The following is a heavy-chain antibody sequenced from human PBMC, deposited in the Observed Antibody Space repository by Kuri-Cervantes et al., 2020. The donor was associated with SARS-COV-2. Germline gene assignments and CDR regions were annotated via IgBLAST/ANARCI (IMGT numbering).Heavy chain of an antibody. CDR1: GYIFTEYY. J-gene: IGHJ5*02. V-gene: IGHV1-2*02. CDR3: ARGGLAVAGRVWFAP. D-gene: IGHD6-19*01. Sequence: ASVKVSCKASGYIFTEYYMHWVRQAPGQGLEWMGWINPNSGGTNYTQRFQGRVTMTRDTSISTAYVELSRLRSDDTAVYYCARGGLAVAGRVWFAPWGQGNLVHVAS. CDR2: INPNSGGT.